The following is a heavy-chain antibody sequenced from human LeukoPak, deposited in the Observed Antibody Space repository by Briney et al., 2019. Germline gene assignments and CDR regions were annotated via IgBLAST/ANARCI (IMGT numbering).Heavy chain of an antibody. J-gene: IGHJ4*02. CDR1: GGSISSCSYY. CDR2: IYTSGST. Sequence: SETLSLTCTVSGGSISSCSYYWSWIRQPAGKGLEWIGRIYTSGSTNYNPSLKSRVTISVDTSKNQCSLKLSTVTPADTAVYYYARTDGTIGGYFDYWGQGTLVTVSS. CDR3: ARTDGTIGGYFDY. D-gene: IGHD1-7*01. V-gene: IGHV4-61*02.